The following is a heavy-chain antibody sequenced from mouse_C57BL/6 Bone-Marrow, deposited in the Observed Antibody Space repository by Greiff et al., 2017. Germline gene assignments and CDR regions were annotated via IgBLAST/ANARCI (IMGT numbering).Heavy chain of an antibody. J-gene: IGHJ2*01. D-gene: IGHD1-2*01. V-gene: IGHV1-69*01. Sequence: QVQLQQPGAELVMPGASVKLSCKASGYTFTSYWMHWVKQRPGQGLEWIGEIDPSDSYTNYNQKFKGKSTLTVDKSSSTAYMQLSSLTSEDSAVYYCAREDGPGYSFDYWGQGTTLTVSS. CDR1: GYTFTSYW. CDR2: IDPSDSYT. CDR3: AREDGPGYSFDY.